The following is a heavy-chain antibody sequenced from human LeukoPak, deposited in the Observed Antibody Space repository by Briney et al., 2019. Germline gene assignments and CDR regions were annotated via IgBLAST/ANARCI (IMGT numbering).Heavy chain of an antibody. CDR3: AAGSGWYRFDY. D-gene: IGHD6-19*01. J-gene: IGHJ4*02. CDR2: IDGDSGNT. CDR1: GFTFTTSP. Sequence: SVKVSCKASGFTFTTSPMQWVRQARGHRLEWIGWIDGDSGNTNYAQKFQERVTITRDMSTSTAYMELSSLRSEDTAVYYCAAGSGWYRFDYWGQGTLVTVSS. V-gene: IGHV1-58*02.